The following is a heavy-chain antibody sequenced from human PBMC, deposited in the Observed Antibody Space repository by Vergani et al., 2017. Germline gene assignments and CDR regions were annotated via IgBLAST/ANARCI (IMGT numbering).Heavy chain of an antibody. J-gene: IGHJ2*01. CDR3: AKASYNCNDGFGDWYFDL. Sequence: EVQLVESGGGLVQPGRSLRLSCAASGFTFDDYAMHWVRQAPGKGLEWVSGISWNSGSIGYADSVKGRFTISRDNAKNSLYLQMNSLRAEDTALYYCAKASYNCNDGFGDWYFDLWGRGTLVTVSS. V-gene: IGHV3-9*01. D-gene: IGHD1-1*01. CDR2: ISWNSGSI. CDR1: GFTFDDYA.